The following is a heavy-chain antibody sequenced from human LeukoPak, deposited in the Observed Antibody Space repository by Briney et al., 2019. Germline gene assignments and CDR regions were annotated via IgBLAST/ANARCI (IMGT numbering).Heavy chain of an antibody. Sequence: GGSLRLSCAASGFTFSSYAMHWVRQAPGKGLGHVSAISSNGGTTYYANSVKGRFTISRDNSKNTLYLQMGSLRAEDMAVYYCARGPYGDPSYYFDYWGQGTLVTVSS. J-gene: IGHJ4*02. D-gene: IGHD4-17*01. CDR1: GFTFSSYA. V-gene: IGHV3-64*01. CDR3: ARGPYGDPSYYFDY. CDR2: ISSNGGTT.